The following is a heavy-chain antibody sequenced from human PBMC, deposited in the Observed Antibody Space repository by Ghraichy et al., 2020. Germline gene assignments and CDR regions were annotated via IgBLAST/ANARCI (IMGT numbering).Heavy chain of an antibody. V-gene: IGHV3-53*01. D-gene: IGHD6-19*01. Sequence: GGSLRLSCAVSGLPPNNNHINWVRQAPGKGLEWVSFIYKDGDTSYADSVKGRFTISRDRAKNTVYLQMDSLRDEDTAKYYCAGSLSGLDSGDHWGQGTLVTVSS. CDR1: GLPPNNNH. CDR3: AGSLSGLDSGDH. J-gene: IGHJ4*02. CDR2: IYKDGDT.